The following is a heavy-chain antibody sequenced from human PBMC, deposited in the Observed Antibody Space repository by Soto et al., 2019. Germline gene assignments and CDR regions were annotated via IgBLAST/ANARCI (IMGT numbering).Heavy chain of an antibody. D-gene: IGHD2-8*01. CDR3: AKELIVLIVYAHSEFDY. CDR2: ISGSGGST. V-gene: IGHV3-23*01. Sequence: GGSLRLSCAASGFTFSSYAMSWVRQAPGKGLEWVSAISGSGGSTYYADSVKGRFTISRDHSKNTLYLQMNSLRAEDTAVYYCAKELIVLIVYAHSEFDYWGQGTLVTVSS. CDR1: GFTFSSYA. J-gene: IGHJ4*02.